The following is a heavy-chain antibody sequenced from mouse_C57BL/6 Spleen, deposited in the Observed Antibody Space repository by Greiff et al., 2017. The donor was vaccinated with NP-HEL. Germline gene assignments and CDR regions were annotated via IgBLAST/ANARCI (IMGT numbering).Heavy chain of an antibody. V-gene: IGHV1-76*01. J-gene: IGHJ1*03. D-gene: IGHD2-4*01. CDR3: ARDWDYDVGWYFDV. CDR2: IYPGSGNT. CDR1: GYTFTDYY. Sequence: QVQLQQSGAELVRPGASVKLSCKASGYTFTDYYINWVKQRPGQGLEWIARIYPGSGNTYYNEKFKGKATLTAEKSSSTAYMQLSSLTSEDSAVYFCARDWDYDVGWYFDVWGTGTTVTVSS.